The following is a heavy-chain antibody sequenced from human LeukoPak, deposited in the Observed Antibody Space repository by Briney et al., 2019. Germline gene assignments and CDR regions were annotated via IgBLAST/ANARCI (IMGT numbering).Heavy chain of an antibody. Sequence: GGSLILSCAASGFTLSSNYMSCVRQPPGRVLEWVSVIYSGGSTYYADSVKGRFTISRDNYKNKLYLQMNSLRAEDTAVYYCARDVRYSGNSGDFDYWGQGTLVTVSS. CDR2: IYSGGST. CDR3: ARDVRYSGNSGDFDY. V-gene: IGHV3-66*02. J-gene: IGHJ4*02. CDR1: GFTLSSNY. D-gene: IGHD4-23*01.